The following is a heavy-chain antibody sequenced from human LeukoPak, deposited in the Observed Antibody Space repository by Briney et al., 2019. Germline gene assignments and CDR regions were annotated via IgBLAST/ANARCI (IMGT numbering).Heavy chain of an antibody. Sequence: ASVKVSCKASGYTFTSYYIHWVRQAPGQGLEWMGIINPSGGSTSYAQKFQGRVTMTRDMSTSKVYMELSSLTSEDTAVYYCTTLTTTYDSSGYYYTVLDFPSYYFDYWGQGTLVTVSS. CDR3: TTLTTTYDSSGYYYTVLDFPSYYFDY. CDR1: GYTFTSYY. D-gene: IGHD3-22*01. J-gene: IGHJ4*02. V-gene: IGHV1-46*01. CDR2: INPSGGST.